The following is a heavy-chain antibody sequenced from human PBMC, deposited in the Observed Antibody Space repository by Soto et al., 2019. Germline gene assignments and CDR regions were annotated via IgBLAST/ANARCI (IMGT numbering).Heavy chain of an antibody. D-gene: IGHD2-8*01. Sequence: SGPTLVNPTQTLTLTCTFSGFSLSTSGMCVSWIRQPPGKALEWLALIDWDDDKYYSTSLKTRLTISKDTSKNQVVLTMTNMKPVDTATYYRARTRWSNGVDYYYGMDVWGQGTLVTVSS. J-gene: IGHJ6*02. CDR3: ARTRWSNGVDYYYGMDV. V-gene: IGHV2-70*01. CDR1: GFSLSTSGMC. CDR2: IDWDDDK.